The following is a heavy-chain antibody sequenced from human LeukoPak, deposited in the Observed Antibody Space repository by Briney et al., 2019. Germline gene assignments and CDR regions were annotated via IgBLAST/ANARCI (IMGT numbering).Heavy chain of an antibody. CDR1: GYTFTGYY. CDR2: INPNSGGT. D-gene: IGHD3-22*01. Sequence: ASVKVSCKASGYTFTGYYMNWVRQAPGQGLGWMGWINPNSGGTNYAQKFQGRVAMTRDTSISTAYMELSRLRSDDTAVYYCARGSYYYDSSGYSLRNWFDPWGQGTLVTVSS. J-gene: IGHJ5*02. CDR3: ARGSYYYDSSGYSLRNWFDP. V-gene: IGHV1-2*02.